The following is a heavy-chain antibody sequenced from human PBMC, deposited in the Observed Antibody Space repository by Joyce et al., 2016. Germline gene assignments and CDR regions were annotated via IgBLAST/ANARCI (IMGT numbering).Heavy chain of an antibody. D-gene: IGHD3-3*01. CDR2: VDGDGTNT. J-gene: IGHJ4*02. V-gene: IGHV3-74*01. Sequence: EVQLVESGGGIVQPGGSLRLSCVASGFTFSRYLMQWVRQAPGKGLEGVSLVDGDGTNTRYAESVKGRFTISRDNAKNTLYLQMNTLRAEDTAVYYCTTIFGGFVSDSFDNWGQGTLVAVSS. CDR3: TTIFGGFVSDSFDN. CDR1: GFTFSRYL.